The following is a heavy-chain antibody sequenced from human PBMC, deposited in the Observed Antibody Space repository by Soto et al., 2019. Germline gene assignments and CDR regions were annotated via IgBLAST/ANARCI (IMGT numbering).Heavy chain of an antibody. J-gene: IGHJ4*02. CDR3: ASTIHYDYIWGSSYYFDY. V-gene: IGHV4-31*03. D-gene: IGHD3-16*01. Sequence: QVQLQESGPGLVKPSQTLSLTCTVSGGSISSGGYYWSWIRQHPGKGLEWIGYIYYSGSTYYNPSLNSRVTISVDTSKNQFYLKLSSVTAADTAVYYCASTIHYDYIWGSSYYFDYWGQGTLVTVSS. CDR1: GGSISSGGYY. CDR2: IYYSGST.